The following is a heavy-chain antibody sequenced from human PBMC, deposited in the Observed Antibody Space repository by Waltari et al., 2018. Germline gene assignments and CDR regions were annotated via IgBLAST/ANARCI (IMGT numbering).Heavy chain of an antibody. V-gene: IGHV3-15*01. Sequence: EVQLVESGGGLVKPGGSLRLSCAASGFTFSNAWMSWVRQAPGKGLEWVGRIKSKTDGGTTDYAAPVKGRFTISRDDSKNTLYLQMNSLKTEDTAVYYCTTPPYYDYVWGSYRYHDYWGQGTLVTVSS. J-gene: IGHJ4*02. CDR3: TTPPYYDYVWGSYRYHDY. CDR1: GFTFSNAW. CDR2: IKSKTDGGTT. D-gene: IGHD3-16*02.